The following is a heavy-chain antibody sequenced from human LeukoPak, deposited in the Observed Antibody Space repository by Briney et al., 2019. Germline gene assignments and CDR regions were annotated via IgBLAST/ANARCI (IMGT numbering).Heavy chain of an antibody. J-gene: IGHJ3*02. V-gene: IGHV1-69*06. D-gene: IGHD3-10*01. Sequence: EASVTVSCTAFGYTFTGYWMHWVRQAPGQGLEWMGGIIPIFGTANYAQKFQGRVTITADKSTSTAYMELSSLRSEDTAVYYCARDPLWFGELFLHAFDIWGQGTMVTVSS. CDR2: IIPIFGTA. CDR1: GYTFTGYW. CDR3: ARDPLWFGELFLHAFDI.